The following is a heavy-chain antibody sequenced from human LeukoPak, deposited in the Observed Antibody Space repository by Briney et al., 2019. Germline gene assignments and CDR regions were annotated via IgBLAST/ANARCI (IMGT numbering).Heavy chain of an antibody. V-gene: IGHV1-46*01. Sequence: GSSVKVSCKASGGTFSSYAISWVRQAPGQGLEWMGIISPSGVSTTYSQKFQGRVTMTRDMSTRTVYMELSSLRSEDTAVYYCARGGRGSPRDAFDIWGQGTMVTVSS. CDR3: ARGGRGSPRDAFDI. CDR1: GGTFSSYA. D-gene: IGHD1-26*01. J-gene: IGHJ3*02. CDR2: ISPSGVST.